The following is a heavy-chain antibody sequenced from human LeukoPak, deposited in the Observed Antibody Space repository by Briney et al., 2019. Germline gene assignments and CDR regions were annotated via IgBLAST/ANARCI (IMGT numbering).Heavy chain of an antibody. CDR2: IYSCSST. D-gene: IGHD3-22*01. Sequence: GGSLRLPCAASGFNVISSYMSWGPQSPGKGLDWVAAIYSCSSTYHADPVQGRFTISRGSSRNTLYLQMNSLRAEDTAVYYCARLGYYYDGTGYYYLSYWGQGTLVTVSS. J-gene: IGHJ4*02. V-gene: IGHV3-66*01. CDR3: ARLGYYYDGTGYYYLSY. CDR1: GFNVISSY.